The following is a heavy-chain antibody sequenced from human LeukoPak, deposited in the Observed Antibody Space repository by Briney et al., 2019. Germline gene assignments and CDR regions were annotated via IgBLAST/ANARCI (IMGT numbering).Heavy chain of an antibody. V-gene: IGHV3-74*01. CDR1: GFTLSSYW. Sequence: PGGSLRLSCAASGFTLSSYWMHWVRQAPGTGLVWVSRINTDGSTTNYADSVKGRFTISRDNAKNTLYLQMNSLRAEDTAVYYCARAVGYSYGRFEYRGQGTLVTVSS. CDR2: INTDGSTT. J-gene: IGHJ4*02. D-gene: IGHD5-18*01. CDR3: ARAVGYSYGRFEY.